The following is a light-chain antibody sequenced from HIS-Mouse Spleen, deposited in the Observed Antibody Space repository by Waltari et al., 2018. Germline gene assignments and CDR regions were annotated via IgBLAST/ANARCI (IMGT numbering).Light chain of an antibody. J-gene: IGLJ2*01. V-gene: IGLV3-9*01. CDR1: NIGRKN. CDR2: RDS. Sequence: SYELTQPLSVSVALGQTARTTCGGNNIGRKNVHWYQRKPGQAPVLVIYRDSNRPSGIPERFSGSNSGNTATLTISRAQAGDEADYYCQVWDSSTVVFGGGTKLTVL. CDR3: QVWDSSTVV.